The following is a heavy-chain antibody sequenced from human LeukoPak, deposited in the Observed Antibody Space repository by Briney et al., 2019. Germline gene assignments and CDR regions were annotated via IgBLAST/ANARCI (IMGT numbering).Heavy chain of an antibody. CDR2: SSHSGST. J-gene: IGHJ4*02. CDR3: ARVTIAGTTWDYFDY. D-gene: IGHD1-7*01. V-gene: IGHV4-34*01. CDR1: RESFFGYQ. Sequence: PSETLSLTCVVRRESFFGYQWSWIRQPPGKGLEWIGESSHSGSTNYNPSLKSRVTISVDTSKNQFSLKLNFVTAADTAVYYCARVTIAGTTWDYFDYWGQGSLVTVSS.